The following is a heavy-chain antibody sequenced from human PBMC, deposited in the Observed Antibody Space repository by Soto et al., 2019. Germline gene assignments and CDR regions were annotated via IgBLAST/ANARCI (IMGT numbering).Heavy chain of an antibody. V-gene: IGHV3-23*01. J-gene: IGHJ3*02. Sequence: GGSLRLSCAASGFTFSSYAMSWVRQAPGKGLEWVSAISGSGGSTYYADSVKGRFTISRDNSKNTLYLQMNSLRAEDTAVYYCAKDSVVRYFDWLFSGGCAFDIWGQGTMVTVSS. CDR3: AKDSVVRYFDWLFSGGCAFDI. CDR1: GFTFSSYA. D-gene: IGHD3-9*01. CDR2: ISGSGGST.